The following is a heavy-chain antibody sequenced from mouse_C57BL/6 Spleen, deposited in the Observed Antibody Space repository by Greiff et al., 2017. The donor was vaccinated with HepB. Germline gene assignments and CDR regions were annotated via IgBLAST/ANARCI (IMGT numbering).Heavy chain of an antibody. Sequence: QVQLQQPGAELVKPGASVKLSCKASGYTFTSYWMHWVKQRPGQGLEWIGMIHPNSGSTNYNEKFKSKATLTVDKSSSTAYMQLSSLTSEDSAVYYCARSYCYGSAWFAYWGQGTLVTVSA. CDR2: IHPNSGST. CDR3: ARSYCYGSAWFAY. CDR1: GYTFTSYW. V-gene: IGHV1-64*01. J-gene: IGHJ3*01. D-gene: IGHD1-1*01.